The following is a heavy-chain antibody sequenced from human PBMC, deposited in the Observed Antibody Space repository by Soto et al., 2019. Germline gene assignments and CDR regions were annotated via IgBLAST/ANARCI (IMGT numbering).Heavy chain of an antibody. V-gene: IGHV3-74*02. CDR2: INSDGSVS. CDR3: ARGDCVGGTCYSLAGAFYFYVAV. J-gene: IGHJ6*03. CDR1: GFTFSNYW. Sequence: EVQLVESGGGLVQPGGSLRLSCAASGFTFSNYWMYWDRQAPGKGLEWVSRINSDGSVSSHADSVRGRLTISSYNVKNTLYLHMDSLRAEDTAVCFCARGDCVGGTCYSLAGAFYFYVAVCGKGTTVTVFS. D-gene: IGHD2-15*01.